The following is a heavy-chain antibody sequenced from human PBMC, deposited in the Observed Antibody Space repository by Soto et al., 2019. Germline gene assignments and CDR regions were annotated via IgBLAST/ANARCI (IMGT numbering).Heavy chain of an antibody. V-gene: IGHV4-31*03. D-gene: IGHD1-1*01. Sequence: SETLSLTCTVSGGSISSGGYYWSWIRQHPGKGLEWIGYIYYSGSTYYNPSLKSRVTISVDTSKNQFSLKLSSVTAADTAVYYCVSGPGTTADYWGQGTLVTVSS. CDR2: IYYSGST. CDR3: VSGPGTTADY. CDR1: GGSISSGGYY. J-gene: IGHJ4*02.